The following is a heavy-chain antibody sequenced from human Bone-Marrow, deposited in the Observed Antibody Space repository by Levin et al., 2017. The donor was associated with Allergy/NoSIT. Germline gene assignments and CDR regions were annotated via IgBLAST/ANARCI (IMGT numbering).Heavy chain of an antibody. J-gene: IGHJ5*02. Sequence: ASVKVSCKASGYTFRNYGISWVRQAPGRGLEWLGWISTDTGNRHYAQNLQGRVTMTTDTSTDTAHLELRSLRSDDTAIYYLARLVVGAKGWFAPWGQGTPVTVSS. CDR2: ISTDTGNR. D-gene: IGHD2-21*01. CDR1: GYTFRNYG. V-gene: IGHV1-18*01. CDR3: ARLVVGAKGWFAP.